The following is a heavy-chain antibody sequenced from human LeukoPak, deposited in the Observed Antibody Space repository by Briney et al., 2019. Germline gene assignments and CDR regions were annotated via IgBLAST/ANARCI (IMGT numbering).Heavy chain of an antibody. Sequence: ASVKVSCKASGYTFTGYYMHWVRQAPGQGLEWMGWINPNSGGTNYAQKFQGRVTMTRDTSISTAYMELSRLRSDDTAVYYCATISLLRGSSVDYWGQGTLVTVSS. J-gene: IGHJ4*02. CDR2: INPNSGGT. CDR1: GYTFTGYY. CDR3: ATISLLRGSSVDY. D-gene: IGHD6-6*01. V-gene: IGHV1-2*02.